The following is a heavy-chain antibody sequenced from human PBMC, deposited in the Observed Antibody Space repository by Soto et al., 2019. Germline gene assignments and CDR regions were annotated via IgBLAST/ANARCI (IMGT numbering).Heavy chain of an antibody. J-gene: IGHJ6*03. CDR3: ARLPEYVGFWSGSRPDLLDV. V-gene: IGHV4-59*08. CDR2: IYYSGST. D-gene: IGHD3-3*01. CDR1: GGSISSYY. Sequence: PSETLYITCTVSGGSISSYYWSWIRQPPGKGLEWIGYIYYSGSTNYNPSLKSRVTISVDTSKNQFSLKLSSVTAADTAVYYCARLPEYVGFWSGSRPDLLDVRGK.